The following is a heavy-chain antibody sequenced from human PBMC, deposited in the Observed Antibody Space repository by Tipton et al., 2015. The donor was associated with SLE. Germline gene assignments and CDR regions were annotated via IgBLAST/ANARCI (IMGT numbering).Heavy chain of an antibody. CDR1: GFTFSSYG. CDR3: ARDFFVDTAMDFFFDY. J-gene: IGHJ4*02. Sequence: SGFTFSSYGMHWVRQAPGKGLEWVAVIWYDGSNKYYADSVKGRFTISRDNSKNTLYLQMNSLRAEDTAVYYCARDFFVDTAMDFFFDYWGQGTLVTISS. D-gene: IGHD5-18*01. V-gene: IGHV3-33*01. CDR2: IWYDGSNK.